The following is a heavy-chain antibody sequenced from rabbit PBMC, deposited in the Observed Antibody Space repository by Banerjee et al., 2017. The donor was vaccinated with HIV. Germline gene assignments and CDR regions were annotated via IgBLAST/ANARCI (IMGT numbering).Heavy chain of an antibody. CDR3: ARDRDGDAGYGSLAL. J-gene: IGHJ3*01. V-gene: IGHV1S45*01. CDR1: GFSFSNKYV. Sequence: QEQLEESGGGLVKPEGSLTLTCKASGFSFSNKYVMCWVRQAPGKGLEWIACINTSTGNTVYASWAKGRFTISRTSSTTVTLQMTSLTAADTATYFCARDRDGDAGYGSLALWGQGTLVTVS. CDR2: INTSTGNT. D-gene: IGHD7-1*01.